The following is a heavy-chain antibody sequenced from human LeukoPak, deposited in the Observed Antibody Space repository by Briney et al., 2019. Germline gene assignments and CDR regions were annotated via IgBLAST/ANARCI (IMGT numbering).Heavy chain of an antibody. CDR2: INHSGST. CDR1: GGSFSGYY. D-gene: IGHD3-22*01. J-gene: IGHJ3*02. Sequence: SETLSLTCAVYGGSFSGYYWSWIRQPPGKGLEWIGEINHSGSTNYNPSLKSRVTISVDTSKNQFSLKLSSVTAADTAVYYCARVSATTYYYDSSGYEDAFDIWGQGTMVTVSS. V-gene: IGHV4-34*01. CDR3: ARVSATTYYYDSSGYEDAFDI.